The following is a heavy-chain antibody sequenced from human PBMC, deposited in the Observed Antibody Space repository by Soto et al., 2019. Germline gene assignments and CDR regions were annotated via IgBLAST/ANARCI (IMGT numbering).Heavy chain of an antibody. D-gene: IGHD3-9*01. J-gene: IGHJ5*02. CDR1: GGSISSSSYY. V-gene: IGHV4-39*01. CDR3: ARHVRDYDILTGYYFNNWFDP. CDR2: IYYSGST. Sequence: SETLSLTCTVSGGSISSSSYYWGWIRQPPGKGLEWIGSIYYSGSTYYNPSLKSRVTISVDTSKNQFSLKLSSVTAADTAMYYCARHVRDYDILTGYYFNNWFDPWGQGTLVTVSS.